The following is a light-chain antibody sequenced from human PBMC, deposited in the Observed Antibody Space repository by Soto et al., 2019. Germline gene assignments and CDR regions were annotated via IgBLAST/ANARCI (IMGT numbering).Light chain of an antibody. J-gene: IGKJ4*01. CDR1: DTVTGNY. V-gene: IGKV3D-20*02. Sequence: EIVLTQSPGTLSLSPGDRATLSCRASDTVTGNYLAWYQQKAGQAPRLLIFAASNRATGIPDRFSGSGSGADFTLTISSLEPEDSAVYYCQQRSNWHSLTFGGGTKVDIK. CDR2: AAS. CDR3: QQRSNWHSLT.